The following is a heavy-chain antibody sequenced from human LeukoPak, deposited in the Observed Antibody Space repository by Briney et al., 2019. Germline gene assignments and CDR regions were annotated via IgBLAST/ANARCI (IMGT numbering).Heavy chain of an antibody. CDR2: INTNTGNP. CDR3: ARQGPGYCSSTSCYGVDS. D-gene: IGHD2-2*01. V-gene: IGHV7-4-1*02. J-gene: IGHJ4*02. CDR1: GYTFTSYA. Sequence: ASVKVSCKASGYTFTSYAINWVRQAPGQGLEWMGWINTNTGNPTYAQGFTGRFVFSLDTSVSTAYLQISSLKAEDTAVYYCARQGPGYCSSTSCYGVDSWGQGTLVTVSS.